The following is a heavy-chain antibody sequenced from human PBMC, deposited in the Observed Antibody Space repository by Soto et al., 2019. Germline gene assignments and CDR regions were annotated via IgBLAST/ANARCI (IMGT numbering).Heavy chain of an antibody. Sequence: EVQLVESGGGLVQPGGSLRLSCAASGFTFSNYWMHWVRQAPGKGLVWVSRIKSDGSSTNYADSVKGRFTSSRDNAKNTLYLQLSSLRVEETAVYYCARGNNGMDVWGQGTTVTVSS. J-gene: IGHJ6*02. CDR2: IKSDGSST. CDR3: ARGNNGMDV. V-gene: IGHV3-74*01. CDR1: GFTFSNYW.